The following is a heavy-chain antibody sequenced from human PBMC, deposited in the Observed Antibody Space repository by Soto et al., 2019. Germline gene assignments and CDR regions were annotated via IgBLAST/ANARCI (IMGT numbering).Heavy chain of an antibody. Sequence: PSETLSLTCTVSGGSISSYYWSWIRQPPGKGLEWIGYIYYSGSTNYNPSLKSRVTISVDTSKNQFSLKLSSVTAADTAVYYCARGLGYDFWTHPAHYYYYMDVWGKGTTVTVSS. J-gene: IGHJ6*03. CDR1: GGSISSYY. CDR2: IYYSGST. CDR3: ARGLGYDFWTHPAHYYYYMDV. V-gene: IGHV4-59*01. D-gene: IGHD3-3*01.